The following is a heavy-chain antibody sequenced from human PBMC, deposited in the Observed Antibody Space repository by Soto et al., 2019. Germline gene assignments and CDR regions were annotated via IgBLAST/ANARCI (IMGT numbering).Heavy chain of an antibody. J-gene: IGHJ4*02. CDR2: ISSSSSYI. V-gene: IGHV3-21*01. CDR3: ARDGGYSGYDWGFDY. Sequence: GGSLRLSCAASGFTFSSYSMNWVRQAPGKGLEWVSSISSSSSYIYYADSVKGRFTISRDNAKNSLYLQMNSLRAEDTAVYYCARDGGYSGYDWGFDYWGQGTLVTVSS. CDR1: GFTFSSYS. D-gene: IGHD5-12*01.